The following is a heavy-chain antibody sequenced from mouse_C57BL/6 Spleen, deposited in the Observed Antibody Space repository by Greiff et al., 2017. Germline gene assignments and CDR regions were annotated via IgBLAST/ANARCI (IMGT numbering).Heavy chain of an antibody. J-gene: IGHJ4*01. D-gene: IGHD2-1*01. Sequence: QVHVKQSGPGLVQPSQSLSITCTVSGFSLTSYGVHWVRQSPGKGLEWLGVIWSGGSTDYNAAFISRLSISKDNSKSQVFFKMNSLQADDTAIYYCARDGIYYGNYYAMDYWGQGTSVTVSS. V-gene: IGHV2-2*01. CDR1: GFSLTSYG. CDR3: ARDGIYYGNYYAMDY. CDR2: IWSGGST.